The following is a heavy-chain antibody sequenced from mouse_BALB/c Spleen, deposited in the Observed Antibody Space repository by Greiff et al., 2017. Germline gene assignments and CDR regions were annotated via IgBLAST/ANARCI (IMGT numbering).Heavy chain of an antibody. Sequence: LVKTGASVKISCKASGYSFTGYYMHWVKQSHGKSLEWIGYIRCYNGATSYNQKFKGKATFTVDTSSSTAFMQFNSLTSEDSAVYCGAKGGSSYPDYWGQGTALTVSS. CDR3: AKGGSSYPDY. V-gene: IGHV1S34*01. D-gene: IGHD1-1*01. CDR1: GYSFTGYY. J-gene: IGHJ2*01. CDR2: IRCYNGAT.